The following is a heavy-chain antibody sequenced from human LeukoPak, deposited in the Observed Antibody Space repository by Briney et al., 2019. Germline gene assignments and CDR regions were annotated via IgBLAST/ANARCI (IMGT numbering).Heavy chain of an antibody. J-gene: IGHJ4*02. CDR3: ARCSPGDSSNFYAVLQY. CDR1: GGTFSSYA. Sequence: GSSVKVSCKASGGTFSSYAVSWVRLTPGQGLEWLGGIIPVFGTTTYAQKFQAKVTMTADKSTNTAYLEISSLTSDDTAAYYCARCSPGDSSNFYAVLQYWGQGTQVTVST. CDR2: IIPVFGTT. D-gene: IGHD3-22*01. V-gene: IGHV1-69*06.